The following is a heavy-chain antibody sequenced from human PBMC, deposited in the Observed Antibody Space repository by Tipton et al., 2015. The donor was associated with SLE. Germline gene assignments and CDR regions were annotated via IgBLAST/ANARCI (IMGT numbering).Heavy chain of an antibody. CDR1: GGSISNYY. Sequence: TLSLTCTVSGGSISNYYWSWFRQPAGKGLGGIGRNYTSGSTNHNPSLKSRVTMSVDTSKTQFSLQLSSVTDADTAVYYCARDHPVAGPFDYWGQGTLVTVSS. J-gene: IGHJ4*02. V-gene: IGHV4-4*07. CDR2: NYTSGST. CDR3: ARDHPVAGPFDY. D-gene: IGHD6-19*01.